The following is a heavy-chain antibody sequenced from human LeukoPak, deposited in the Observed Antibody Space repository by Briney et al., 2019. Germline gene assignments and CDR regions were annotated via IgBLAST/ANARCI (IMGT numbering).Heavy chain of an antibody. D-gene: IGHD2-15*01. CDR1: GGSISSYY. CDR2: IYYSGRT. CDR3: ARGDWGYCSGGSCPNWFDP. J-gene: IGHJ5*02. V-gene: IGHV4-59*01. Sequence: SETLSLTCTVSGGSISSYYWSWIRQPPGKGLEWIGYIYYSGRTNYNPSLRSRVTISVDTSKNQFSLKLSSVTAADTAVYYCARGDWGYCSGGSCPNWFDPWGQGTLVTVSS.